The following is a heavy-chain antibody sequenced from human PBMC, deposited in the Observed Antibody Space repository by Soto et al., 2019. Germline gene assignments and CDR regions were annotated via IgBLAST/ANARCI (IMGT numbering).Heavy chain of an antibody. D-gene: IGHD6-19*01. CDR1: GGSVSSGSYY. CDR3: ARDSSGWYYFDY. CDR2: IYYSGST. J-gene: IGHJ4*02. Sequence: PSETLSLTCTVSGGSVSSGSYYWSWIRQPPGKGLEWIGYIYYSGSTNYNPSLKSRVTISVDTSKKQFSLKLSSVTAADTAVYYCARDSSGWYYFDYWGQGTLVTVSS. V-gene: IGHV4-61*01.